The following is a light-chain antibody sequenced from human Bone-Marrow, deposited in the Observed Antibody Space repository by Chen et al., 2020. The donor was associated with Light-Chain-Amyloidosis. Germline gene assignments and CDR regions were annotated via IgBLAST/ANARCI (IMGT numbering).Light chain of an antibody. CDR1: DLPTEY. V-gene: IGLV3-25*03. CDR2: RDA. Sequence: SYELTQPPSVSVSPGQTARITCSGDDLPTEYAYWYQQKPGQAPVLVIHRDAERPSGISERFSGSSSGTTATLTTSGVQAEDEADDHCQSADSSGTYEVIFGGGTKLTVL. CDR3: QSADSSGTYEVI. J-gene: IGLJ2*01.